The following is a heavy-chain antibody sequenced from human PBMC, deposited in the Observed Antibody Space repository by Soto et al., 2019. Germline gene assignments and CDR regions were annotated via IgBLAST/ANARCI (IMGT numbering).Heavy chain of an antibody. CDR2: ISSSSSYI. CDR3: ARSLTYCGGDCYSEYYSDY. J-gene: IGHJ4*02. Sequence: EVQLVESGGGLVKPGGSLRLSCAASGFTFSSYSMNWVRQAPGKGLEWVSSISSSSSYIYYADSVKGRFTISRDNAKNSLYLQMNSLRAEDTAVYYCARSLTYCGGDCYSEYYSDYWGQGTLVTVSS. CDR1: GFTFSSYS. V-gene: IGHV3-21*01. D-gene: IGHD2-21*02.